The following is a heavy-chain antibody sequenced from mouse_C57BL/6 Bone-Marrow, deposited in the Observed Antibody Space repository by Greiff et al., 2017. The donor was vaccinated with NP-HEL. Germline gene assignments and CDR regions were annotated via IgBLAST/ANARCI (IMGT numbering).Heavy chain of an antibody. D-gene: IGHD1-1*01. V-gene: IGHV1-50*01. CDR3: ARRDTTVSPFAY. Sequence: VQLQQSGAELVKPGASVKLSCKASGYTFTSYWMQWVKQRPGQGLEWIGEIDPSDSYTNYNQKFKGKATLTVDTSSSTAYMQISSLTSEDSAVYYCARRDTTVSPFAYWGQGTLVTVSA. CDR1: GYTFTSYW. CDR2: IDPSDSYT. J-gene: IGHJ3*01.